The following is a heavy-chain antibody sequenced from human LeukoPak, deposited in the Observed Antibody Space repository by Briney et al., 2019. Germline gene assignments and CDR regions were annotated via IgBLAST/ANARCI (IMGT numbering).Heavy chain of an antibody. V-gene: IGHV4-4*07. J-gene: IGHJ3*02. CDR2: IYSSGNT. CDR1: GGSISSYY. D-gene: IGHD4-17*01. Sequence: SETLSLTCTVSGGSISSYYWSWIRQPAGKGLEWIGRIYSSGNTYYNPSLKSRVTMSVDTSKDQFSLNLMSVTAADTAVYYCATEREMTTVTTRAFDIWGQGTMVTVSS. CDR3: ATEREMTTVTTRAFDI.